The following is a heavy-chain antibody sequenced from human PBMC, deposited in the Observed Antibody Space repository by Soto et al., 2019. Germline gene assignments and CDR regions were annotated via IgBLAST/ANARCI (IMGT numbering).Heavy chain of an antibody. Sequence: GGSLRLSCAASGFTFSDYYMSWIRQAPGKGLEWVSYISSSGGTIDYADSVKGRFTISRDNAKNSLYLQMNSLRAEDTAVYYCARDSLRFLEWLSGCYMDVWGKGTTVTVSS. V-gene: IGHV3-11*01. D-gene: IGHD3-3*01. J-gene: IGHJ6*03. CDR2: ISSSGGTI. CDR1: GFTFSDYY. CDR3: ARDSLRFLEWLSGCYMDV.